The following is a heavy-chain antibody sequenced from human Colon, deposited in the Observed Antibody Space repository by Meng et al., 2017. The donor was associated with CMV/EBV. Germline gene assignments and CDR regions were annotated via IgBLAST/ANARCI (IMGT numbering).Heavy chain of an antibody. CDR1: GFTFSSYS. CDR2: ISSSSTI. Sequence: GESLKISCAASGFTFSSYSMNWVRQAPGKGLEWVSYISSSSTIYYADSVKGRFTISRDNAKNSLYLQMNSLRAEDTAVYYCARGSYYYYGMDVWGQGTTVTVSS. CDR3: ARGSYYYYGMDV. J-gene: IGHJ6*02. V-gene: IGHV3-48*04.